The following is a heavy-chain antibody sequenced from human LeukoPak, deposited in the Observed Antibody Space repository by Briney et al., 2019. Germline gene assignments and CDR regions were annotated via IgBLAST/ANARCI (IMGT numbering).Heavy chain of an antibody. J-gene: IGHJ6*02. Sequence: GGSLRLSCAASGFTFSSYAMHWVRQAPGKGLEWVAVISYDGSNKYYADSVKGRFTISRDNSKNTLYLQMNSLRAEDTAVYYCARTRPPGIAVAGTDYYYGMDVWGQGTTVTVSS. D-gene: IGHD6-19*01. V-gene: IGHV3-30*04. CDR1: GFTFSSYA. CDR2: ISYDGSNK. CDR3: ARTRPPGIAVAGTDYYYGMDV.